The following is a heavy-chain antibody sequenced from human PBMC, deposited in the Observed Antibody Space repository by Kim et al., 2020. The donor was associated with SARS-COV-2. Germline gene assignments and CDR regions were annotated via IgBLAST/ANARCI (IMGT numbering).Heavy chain of an antibody. CDR3: ARDLRLAVRDY. J-gene: IGHJ4*02. Sequence: GTNYAQKFKGRVTMTRDTSISTAYRELSRLRSDDTAVYYCARDLRLAVRDYWGQGTLLTVSS. V-gene: IGHV1-2*02. D-gene: IGHD6-19*01. CDR2: GT.